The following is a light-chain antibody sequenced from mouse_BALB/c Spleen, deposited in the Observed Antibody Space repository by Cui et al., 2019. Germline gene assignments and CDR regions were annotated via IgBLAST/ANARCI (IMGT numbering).Light chain of an antibody. CDR3: LQYDEFPLT. V-gene: IGKV14-111*01. CDR1: QDINSY. J-gene: IGKJ5*01. CDR2: RAN. Sequence: DIKMTQSPSSMYASTGERVTITCKSSQDINSYLSWFQQKPGKSPKPLIYRANRLVDGVPSRFSGSGSGQDYSLTISSLEYEDMGIYYCLQYDEFPLTFGAGTKLELK.